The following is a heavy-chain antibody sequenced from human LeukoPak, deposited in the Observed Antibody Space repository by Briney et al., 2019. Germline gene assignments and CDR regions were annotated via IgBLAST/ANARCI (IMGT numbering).Heavy chain of an antibody. Sequence: GGSLRLSCAASGFPFSSYGMHWVRQAPGKGLEWVAVISYDGSHKYYADSVKGRFTISRDNSKNTLYLQMNSLRAEDTAVYYCAKDRVVRELLFDYWGQGTLVTVSS. CDR1: GFPFSSYG. J-gene: IGHJ4*02. CDR3: AKDRVVRELLFDY. V-gene: IGHV3-30*18. D-gene: IGHD1-26*01. CDR2: ISYDGSHK.